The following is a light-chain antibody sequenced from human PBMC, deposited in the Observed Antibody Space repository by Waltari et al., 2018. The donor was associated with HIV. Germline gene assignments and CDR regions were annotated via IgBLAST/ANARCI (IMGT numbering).Light chain of an antibody. J-gene: IGLJ3*02. V-gene: IGLV1-44*01. CDR3: STWDDSLNGRV. CDR1: SSNIGSRS. CDR2: SDN. Sequence: QSVLTQPPSASGTPGQWVTISCSGSSSNIGSRSVNWYQQLPGTAPKLLIYSDNQRPSGVPDRLSGSKSGTSASLAISGVQSEDEADYYCSTWDDSLNGRVFGGGTKLTVL.